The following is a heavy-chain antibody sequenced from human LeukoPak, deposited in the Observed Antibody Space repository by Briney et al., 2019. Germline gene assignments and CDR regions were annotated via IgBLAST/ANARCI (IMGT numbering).Heavy chain of an antibody. D-gene: IGHD3-3*01. J-gene: IGHJ4*02. CDR1: GFTFNNYA. V-gene: IGHV3-23*01. Sequence: GGLRLSCAAAGFTFNNYAMSWVRQAPGKGLKWVSGISSGGSTYYADSVKGRFTISRDNSKNTLYLQMNSLRAEDTAIYYCAKDPGGYYYYFDYWGQGTLVTVSS. CDR2: ISSGGST. CDR3: AKDPGGYYYYFDY.